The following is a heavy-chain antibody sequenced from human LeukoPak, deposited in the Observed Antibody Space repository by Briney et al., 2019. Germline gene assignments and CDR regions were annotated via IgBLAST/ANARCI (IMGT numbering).Heavy chain of an antibody. Sequence: PSETLSLTCTVSGGSMISYYWSWVRQPPGKGLEWIGNIHHSGSTNYHSSLMSRVTMSIDTSKNLFSLNLNSVTAADTAVYFCAGWVWTVSRVEYFENWGQGTLVTVSS. V-gene: IGHV4-59*01. J-gene: IGHJ1*01. D-gene: IGHD3/OR15-3a*01. CDR2: IHHSGST. CDR1: GGSMISYY. CDR3: AGWVWTVSRVEYFEN.